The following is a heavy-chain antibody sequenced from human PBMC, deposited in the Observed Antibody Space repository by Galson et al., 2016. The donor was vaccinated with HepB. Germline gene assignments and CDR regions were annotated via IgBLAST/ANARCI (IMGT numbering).Heavy chain of an antibody. J-gene: IGHJ4*02. CDR2: ISDSGSNT. CDR1: GFIFSSCG. D-gene: IGHD1-26*01. CDR3: AKDVGGEAFFEY. V-gene: IGHV3-23*01. Sequence: SLRLSCAASGFIFSSCGVSWVRQAPGKGLEWVSTISDSGSNTHYADSVGGRFTISRDNSKNTLYLQMKSLRAEDTAVYYCAKDVGGEAFFEYWGQGALVTVSS.